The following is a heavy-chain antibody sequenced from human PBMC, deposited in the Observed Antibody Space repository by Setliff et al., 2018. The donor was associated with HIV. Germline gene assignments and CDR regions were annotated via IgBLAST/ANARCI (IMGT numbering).Heavy chain of an antibody. CDR3: ARRDGRSMNAFQI. Sequence: TGESLKISCKALDYTFTTYWIAWVRQMPGEGLEWMGIIYPDDSDIRYNPSFQDQITISADKSIATAYLQLNNLKASDTATYYCARRDGRSMNAFQIWGPGTMVTVS. CDR2: IYPDDSDI. D-gene: IGHD2-21*01. V-gene: IGHV5-51*01. CDR1: DYTFTTYW. J-gene: IGHJ3*01.